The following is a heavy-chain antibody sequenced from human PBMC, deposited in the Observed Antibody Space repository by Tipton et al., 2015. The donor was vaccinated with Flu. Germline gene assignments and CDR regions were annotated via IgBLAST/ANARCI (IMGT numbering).Heavy chain of an antibody. CDR1: GGTFSSYA. Sequence: QVQLVQSGAEVKKPGSSVKVSCKASGGTFSSYAISWVRQAPGQGLEWMGGIIPIFGTANYAQKFQGRVTITADKSTSTAYMELSSLRSEDTAVYYCARDGLLLYSSSSRHYYYMDVWGKGTTVTVSS. CDR2: IIPIFGTA. D-gene: IGHD6-6*01. J-gene: IGHJ6*03. CDR3: ARDGLLLYSSSSRHYYYMDV. V-gene: IGHV1-69*06.